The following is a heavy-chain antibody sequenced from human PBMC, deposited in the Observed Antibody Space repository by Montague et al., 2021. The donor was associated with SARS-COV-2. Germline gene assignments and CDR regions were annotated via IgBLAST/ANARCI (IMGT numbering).Heavy chain of an antibody. CDR1: GGSISSYY. Sequence: SETLSLTCTVSGGSISSYYWNWIRQSAGKGLEWIGRIYTSGSTNYDPSLKSRVTMSVDTSKNQFSLKLSSVTAADTAVYYCARGAPFYDSSGYYSDAFDIWGQGTMVTGSS. CDR2: IYTSGST. J-gene: IGHJ3*02. V-gene: IGHV4-4*07. D-gene: IGHD3-22*01. CDR3: ARGAPFYDSSGYYSDAFDI.